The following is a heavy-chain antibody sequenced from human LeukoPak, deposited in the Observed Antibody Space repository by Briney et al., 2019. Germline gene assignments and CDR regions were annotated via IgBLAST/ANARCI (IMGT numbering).Heavy chain of an antibody. CDR2: ISNSGGTT. V-gene: IGHV3-23*01. Sequence: PGGSLRLSCVASGFTFSSYAMSWVRQAPGKGLEWVSGISNSGGTTYYADSVKGRFTISRDNSKNTLYLQMNSLRAEDTAVYYCAKDTYGDYWDYWGQGTLVTVSS. CDR3: AKDTYGDYWDY. J-gene: IGHJ4*02. CDR1: GFTFSSYA. D-gene: IGHD4-17*01.